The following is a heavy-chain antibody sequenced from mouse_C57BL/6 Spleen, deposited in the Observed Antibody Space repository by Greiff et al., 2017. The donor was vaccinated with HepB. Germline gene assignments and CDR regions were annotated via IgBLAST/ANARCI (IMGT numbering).Heavy chain of an antibody. Sequence: EVKLVESGPVLVKPGASVKMSCKASGYTFTDYYMNWVKQSHGKSLEWIGVINPYNGGTSYNQKFKGKATLTVDKSSSTAYMELNSLTSEDSAVYYCARGEGYFDYWGQGTTLTVSS. CDR3: ARGEGYFDY. CDR1: GYTFTDYY. CDR2: INPYNGGT. V-gene: IGHV1-19*01. J-gene: IGHJ2*01.